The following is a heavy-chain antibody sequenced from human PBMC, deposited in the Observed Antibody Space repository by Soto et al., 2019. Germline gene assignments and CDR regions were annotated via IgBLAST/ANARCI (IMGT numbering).Heavy chain of an antibody. Sequence: QVHLQQSGPGLVKPSEPLSLTCTVSGASIRNYYWSWIRQPPGKGLEWIGVSYDSGRTNYNPSLNSRVPMSVATSKNQFSLQLTSVTAADTAVYYCARDQNGSPPFDYGGQGILVTVS. D-gene: IGHD1-26*01. CDR1: GASIRNYY. CDR3: ARDQNGSPPFDY. CDR2: SYDSGRT. J-gene: IGHJ4*02. V-gene: IGHV4-59*01.